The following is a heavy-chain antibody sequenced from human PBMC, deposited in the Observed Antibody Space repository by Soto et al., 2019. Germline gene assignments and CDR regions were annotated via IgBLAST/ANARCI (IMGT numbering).Heavy chain of an antibody. J-gene: IGHJ4*02. V-gene: IGHV2-70*11. CDR3: ARIRTTAGYFDY. D-gene: IGHD1-1*01. CDR1: GFSLSTSEMC. CDR2: IDWDGDK. Sequence: GSGPTLVNPTQTLTLTCTFSGFSLSTSEMCVSWIRQPPGRALEWLARIDWDGDKYYSTSLKTRLTISKDTSKNQVVLTMTNMDPVDTATYYCARIRTTAGYFDYWGQGTLVTVSS.